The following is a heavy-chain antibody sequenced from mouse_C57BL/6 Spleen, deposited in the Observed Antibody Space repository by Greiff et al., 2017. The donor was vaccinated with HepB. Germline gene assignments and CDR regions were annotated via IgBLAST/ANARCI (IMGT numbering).Heavy chain of an antibody. Sequence: QVQLQQSGAELVMPGASVKLSCKASGYTFTSYWMHWVKQRPGQGLEWIGEIDPSDSYTNYNQKFKGKSTLTVDKSSSTAYMQLSSLTSEDSAVYYCARHGSGHFDYWGKGTTLTVSS. V-gene: IGHV1-69*01. CDR2: IDPSDSYT. CDR3: ARHGSGHFDY. J-gene: IGHJ2*01. D-gene: IGHD3-1*01. CDR1: GYTFTSYW.